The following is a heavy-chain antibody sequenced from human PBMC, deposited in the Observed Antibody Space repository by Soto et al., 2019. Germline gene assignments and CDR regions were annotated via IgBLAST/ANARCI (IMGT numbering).Heavy chain of an antibody. D-gene: IGHD2-15*01. V-gene: IGHV1-3*05. CDR3: ARGVAPYYFDY. J-gene: IGHJ4*02. Sequence: QVQLVQSGAEEKKPGASVKVSCKASGYTFTSYAMHWVRQAPGQRLEWMGWINAGNGNTKYSQKFQGRVTITRDTSATTAYMELSSLRSEDTAVYYCARGVAPYYFDYWGQGTLVTVSS. CDR1: GYTFTSYA. CDR2: INAGNGNT.